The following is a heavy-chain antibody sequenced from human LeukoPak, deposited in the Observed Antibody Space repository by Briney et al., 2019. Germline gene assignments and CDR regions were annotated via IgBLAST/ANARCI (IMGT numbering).Heavy chain of an antibody. CDR1: GFTFSSYA. D-gene: IGHD3-10*01. CDR3: AKDSMVLDAFDI. V-gene: IGHV3-23*01. CDR2: ISGSGGST. Sequence: GGSLRLSWAASGFTFSSYAMSWVRQAPGKGLEWVSAISGSGGSTYYADSVKGRFTISRDNSKNTLYLQMNSLRAEDTAVYYCAKDSMVLDAFDIWGQGTMVTVSS. J-gene: IGHJ3*02.